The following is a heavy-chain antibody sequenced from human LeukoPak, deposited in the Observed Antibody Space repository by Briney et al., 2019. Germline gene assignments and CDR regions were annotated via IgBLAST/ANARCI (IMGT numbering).Heavy chain of an antibody. D-gene: IGHD6-13*01. V-gene: IGHV4-31*03. CDR1: GGSISSGGYY. J-gene: IGHJ4*02. Sequence: MASETLSLTCTVSGGSISSGGYYWSWIRQHPGKGLEWIGYIYYSGSTYYNPSLKSRVTISVDTSKNQFSLKLSSVTAADTAVYYCARQRGSSWPYYFDYWGQGTLVTVSS. CDR3: ARQRGSSWPYYFDY. CDR2: IYYSGST.